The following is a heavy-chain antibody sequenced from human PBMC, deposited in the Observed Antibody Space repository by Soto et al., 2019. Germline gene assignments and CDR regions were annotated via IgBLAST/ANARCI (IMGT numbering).Heavy chain of an antibody. Sequence: EVQLVESGGGLVQPGGSLRLSCAASGFTFSSYWMHWVRQAPGRGLVWVSRINSDGRSTSYADSVKGRFTISRDNAKNTLYLQMNSLRPEDTAVYYCASYYGSGSYWPTYWGQGTLVTVSS. CDR2: INSDGRST. V-gene: IGHV3-74*01. CDR3: ASYYGSGSYWPTY. D-gene: IGHD3-10*01. J-gene: IGHJ4*02. CDR1: GFTFSSYW.